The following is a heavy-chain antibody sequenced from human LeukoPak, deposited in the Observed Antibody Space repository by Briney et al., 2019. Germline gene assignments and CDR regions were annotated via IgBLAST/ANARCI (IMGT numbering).Heavy chain of an antibody. V-gene: IGHV4-34*01. CDR3: ARRLGRKFGERFYYYHYMDV. CDR1: GGSFSGYY. D-gene: IGHD3-10*01. Sequence: SETLSLTCAVYGGSFSGYYWSWIRQPPGKGLEWIGEINHSGSTNYHPSLKSRVTISVDTSKNQFSLKLSSVTAADTAVYYCARRLGRKFGERFYYYHYMDVWGKGTTVTISS. J-gene: IGHJ6*03. CDR2: INHSGST.